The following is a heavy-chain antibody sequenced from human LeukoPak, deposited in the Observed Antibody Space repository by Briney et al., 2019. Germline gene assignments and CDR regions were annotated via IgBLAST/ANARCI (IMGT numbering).Heavy chain of an antibody. D-gene: IGHD3-22*01. CDR3: ARGGRHYDSSGYYRNTCWFDP. Sequence: SETLSLTSTVSGGSISRYYWSWIWQPAGKGLEWIGRIYTSGGTNYNPSLTSRVTISVDTSKNQFSLKLSSVTAADTAVYYCARGGRHYDSSGYYRNTCWFDPWGQGTLVTVSS. J-gene: IGHJ5*02. CDR2: IYTSGGT. V-gene: IGHV4-4*07. CDR1: GGSISRYY.